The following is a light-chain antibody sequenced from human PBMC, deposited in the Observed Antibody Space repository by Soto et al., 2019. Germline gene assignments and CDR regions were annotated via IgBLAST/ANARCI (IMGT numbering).Light chain of an antibody. V-gene: IGKV3-20*01. Sequence: EIVLTQSPGTLALSPGESATLSCRASQCVSSSYLAWYQQKPGQAPRLLIYGASSRATGIPDRFSGSGSGTDFTLTIRRLEPEDFAVYYCQQYGSSPWTFVQGTKVEIK. CDR1: QCVSSSY. CDR2: GAS. CDR3: QQYGSSPWT. J-gene: IGKJ1*01.